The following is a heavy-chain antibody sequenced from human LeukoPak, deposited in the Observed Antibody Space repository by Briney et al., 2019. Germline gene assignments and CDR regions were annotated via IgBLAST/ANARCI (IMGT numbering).Heavy chain of an antibody. CDR1: GGSFSGYY. Sequence: SETLSLTCAVYGGSFSGYYWSWIRQPPGKGLEWIGEINHSGSTNYNPSLKSRVTISVDTSKNQFSLKLSSVTAADTAVYYCAGGVVVVPAADYYYYYMDVWGKGTTVTVSS. CDR3: AGGVVVVPAADYYYYYMDV. V-gene: IGHV4-34*01. CDR2: INHSGST. D-gene: IGHD2-2*01. J-gene: IGHJ6*03.